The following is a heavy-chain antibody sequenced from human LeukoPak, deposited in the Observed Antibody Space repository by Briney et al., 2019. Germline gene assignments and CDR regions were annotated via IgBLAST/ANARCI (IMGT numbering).Heavy chain of an antibody. CDR1: GFTFSSYG. V-gene: IGHV3-30*18. CDR3: AKLPSGTYSYGSVSSY. J-gene: IGHJ4*02. Sequence: GRSLRLSCAASGFTFSSYGMHWVRQAPGKGLEWVAVISYDGSNKYYADSVKGRFTISRDNSKNTLYLQMNSLRAEDTAVYYCAKLPSGTYSYGSVSSYWGQGTLVTVSS. CDR2: ISYDGSNK. D-gene: IGHD5-18*01.